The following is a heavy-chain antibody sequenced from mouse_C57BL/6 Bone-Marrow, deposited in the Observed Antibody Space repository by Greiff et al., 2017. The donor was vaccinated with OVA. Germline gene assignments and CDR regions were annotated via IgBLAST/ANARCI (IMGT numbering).Heavy chain of an antibody. Sequence: QVQLQQPGAELVRPGTSVKLSCKASGYTFTSYWMHWVKQRPGQGLEWIGVIDPSDSYTNYNQKLKGKATLTVDTSSSTAYMQLSSLTSEDSAVYYCARKGYYGRLDYWGQGTTLTVSS. CDR3: ARKGYYGRLDY. CDR1: GYTFTSYW. D-gene: IGHD1-1*01. V-gene: IGHV1-59*01. J-gene: IGHJ2*01. CDR2: IDPSDSYT.